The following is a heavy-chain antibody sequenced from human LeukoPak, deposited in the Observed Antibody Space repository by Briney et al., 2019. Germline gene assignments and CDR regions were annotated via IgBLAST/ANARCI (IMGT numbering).Heavy chain of an antibody. D-gene: IGHD3-10*01. V-gene: IGHV3-30*18. Sequence: GRSLRLSCAASGFTFSSYGMHWVCQAPGKGLEWVAVISYDGSNKYYADSVKGRFTISRDNSKNTLYLQMNSLRAEDTAVYYCAKVNYGSGSWDRNWFDPWGQGTLVTVSS. J-gene: IGHJ5*02. CDR2: ISYDGSNK. CDR3: AKVNYGSGSWDRNWFDP. CDR1: GFTFSSYG.